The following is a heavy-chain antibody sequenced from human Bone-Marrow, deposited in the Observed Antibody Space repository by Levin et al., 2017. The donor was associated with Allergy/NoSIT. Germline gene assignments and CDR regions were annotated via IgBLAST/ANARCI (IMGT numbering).Heavy chain of an antibody. V-gene: IGHV4/OR15-8*01. CDR1: DDSISSSNW. CDR2: IYHSGSP. CDR3: ARRNVLAPGEDWFDP. Sequence: SETLSLTCGVSDDSISSSNWWTWVRQPPGKGLEWIGEIYHSGSPNYNPSLNSRVTISVEKSKNQFSLKLSSVTAADTTVYYCARRNVLAPGEDWFDPWGQGTLVTVSS. D-gene: IGHD7-27*01. J-gene: IGHJ5*02.